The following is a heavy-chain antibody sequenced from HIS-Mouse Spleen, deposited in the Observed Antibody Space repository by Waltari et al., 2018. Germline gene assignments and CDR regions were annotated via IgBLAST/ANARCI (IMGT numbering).Heavy chain of an antibody. J-gene: IGHJ2*01. Sequence: QVQLVQSGAEVKKPGASVKVSCKASGYTFTGYYMHWVRQAPGKGLEWMGWINPNMGGTNYAQKFQGRVTMTRDTSISTAYMELSRLRSDDTAVYYCARDREVDWYFDLWGRGTLVTVSS. CDR2: INPNMGGT. CDR1: GYTFTGYY. V-gene: IGHV1-2*02. CDR3: ARDREVDWYFDL. D-gene: IGHD1-26*01.